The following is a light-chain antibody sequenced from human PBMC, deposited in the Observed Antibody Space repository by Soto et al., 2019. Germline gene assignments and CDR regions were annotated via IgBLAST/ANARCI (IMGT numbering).Light chain of an antibody. Sequence: QSALTQPASVSGSPGQSVTISCTGTSSDVGGYNFVSWYQQHPGKAPKFMIYEVNRRPSGVSDRFSGSKSGNTASLTVSGLQAEDEADYYCTSYAASSTLVFGTGTKLTVL. CDR2: EVN. V-gene: IGLV2-14*03. J-gene: IGLJ1*01. CDR1: SSDVGGYNF. CDR3: TSYAASSTLV.